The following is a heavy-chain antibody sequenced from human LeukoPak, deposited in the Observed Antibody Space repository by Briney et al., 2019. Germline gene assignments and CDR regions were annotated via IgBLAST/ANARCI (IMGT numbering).Heavy chain of an antibody. CDR2: IRSKSDGGTT. J-gene: IGHJ5*02. V-gene: IGHV3-15*01. CDR3: TTELAGYCSRTSCSASRFDP. CDR1: GFAFSYAW. Sequence: GGSLRLSCAASGFAFSYAWMSWVRQAPGKGLEWVGRIRSKSDGGTTDYAAPVKGRFTMIRDDSKSTLYLQMNRLKTEDTAVYYCTTELAGYCSRTSCSASRFDPWGQGTLVTVSS. D-gene: IGHD2-2*01.